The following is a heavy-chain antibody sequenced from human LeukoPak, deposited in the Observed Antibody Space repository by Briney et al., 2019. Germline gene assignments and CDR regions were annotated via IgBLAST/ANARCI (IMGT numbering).Heavy chain of an antibody. CDR2: INPNSGGT. J-gene: IGHJ6*02. CDR3: AREGATIFGVVIIPYYYYGMDV. CDR1: GYTFTGYY. D-gene: IGHD3-3*01. V-gene: IGHV1-2*02. Sequence: ASVKVSCKASGYTFTGYYMHWVRQAPGQGLEWMGWINPNSGGTNYAQKFQGRVTMTRDTSISTAYMELSRLRSDDTAVYYCAREGATIFGVVIIPYYYYGMDVWGQGTTVTVPS.